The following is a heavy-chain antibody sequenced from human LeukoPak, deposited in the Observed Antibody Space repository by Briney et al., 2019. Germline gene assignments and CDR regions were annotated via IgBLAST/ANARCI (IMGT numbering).Heavy chain of an antibody. CDR3: AKDGTQNSINWNDHDFDY. D-gene: IGHD1-1*01. J-gene: IGHJ4*02. CDR2: ISGSGGST. CDR1: GFTFSSYA. Sequence: GGSLRLSCAASGFTFSSYAMSWVRQAPGKGLEWVSAISGSGGSTYYADSVKGRFTISRDNSKNTLYLQMNSLRAEDTAVYYCAKDGTQNSINWNDHDFDYWGQGTLVTVSS. V-gene: IGHV3-23*01.